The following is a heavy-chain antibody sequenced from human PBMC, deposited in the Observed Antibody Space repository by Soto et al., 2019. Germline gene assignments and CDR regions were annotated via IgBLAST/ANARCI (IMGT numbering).Heavy chain of an antibody. CDR3: VHRRDGYNSAFFDY. Sequence: QVQLVQSGAEVKKPGSSVKVSCKASGGTFSSYAFSWVRQAPGQGLEWMGGIIRIFHTSTYAQNFQRRVTITADESTSTAYMELINLRSDDTAVYYCVHRRDGYNSAFFDYWGQGTLVTVSS. CDR1: GGTFSSYA. V-gene: IGHV1-69*01. J-gene: IGHJ4*02. D-gene: IGHD5-12*01. CDR2: IIRIFHTS.